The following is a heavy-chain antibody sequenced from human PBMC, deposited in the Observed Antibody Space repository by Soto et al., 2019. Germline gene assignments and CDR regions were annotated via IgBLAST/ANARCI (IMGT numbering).Heavy chain of an antibody. V-gene: IGHV3-9*01. Sequence: GGSLRLSCAASGFTFDDYAMHWVRQAPGKGLEWVSGISWNSGSIGYADSVKGRFTISRDNAKNSLYLQMNSLRAEDTALYYCAKDRDIAVAGPGGTFQHWGQGTLVTVSS. D-gene: IGHD6-19*01. J-gene: IGHJ1*01. CDR3: AKDRDIAVAGPGGTFQH. CDR1: GFTFDDYA. CDR2: ISWNSGSI.